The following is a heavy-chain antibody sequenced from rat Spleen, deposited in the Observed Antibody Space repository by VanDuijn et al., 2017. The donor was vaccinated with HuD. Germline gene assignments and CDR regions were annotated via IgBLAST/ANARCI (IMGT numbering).Heavy chain of an antibody. D-gene: IGHD1-10*01. CDR1: GYSITSNY. CDR2: ISYRGIT. V-gene: IGHV3-1*01. J-gene: IGHJ2*01. Sequence: EVQLQESGPGLVKPSQSLSLTCSVTGYSITSNYWGWIRKFPGNKMEWMGFISYRGITDYNPSLKSRVSISRDTSKNQFFLQLNSVTTEDTATYYCARDNNYKAYWGQGVMVTVSS. CDR3: ARDNNYKAY.